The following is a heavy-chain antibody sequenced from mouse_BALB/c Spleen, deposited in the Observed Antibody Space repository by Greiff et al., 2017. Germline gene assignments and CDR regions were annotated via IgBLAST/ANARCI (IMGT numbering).Heavy chain of an antibody. Sequence: QVHVKQPGAELVKPGAPVKLSCKASGYTFTSYWMNWVKQRPGRGLEWIGRIDPSDSETHYNQKFKDKATLTVDKSSSTAYIQLSSLTSEDSAVYYCARWRYYDGYSYAMDYWGQGTSVTVSS. CDR2: IDPSDSET. D-gene: IGHD2-3*01. CDR1: GYTFTSYW. J-gene: IGHJ4*01. CDR3: ARWRYYDGYSYAMDY. V-gene: IGHV1-69*02.